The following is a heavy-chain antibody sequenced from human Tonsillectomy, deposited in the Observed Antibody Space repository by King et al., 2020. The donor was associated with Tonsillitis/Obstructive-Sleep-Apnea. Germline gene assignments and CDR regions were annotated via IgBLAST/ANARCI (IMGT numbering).Heavy chain of an antibody. CDR1: GYTFTGYY. J-gene: IGHJ5*02. V-gene: IGHV1-2*06. CDR2: INPNSGGT. D-gene: IGHD2-2*01. Sequence: QLVQSGAEVKKPGASVKVSCKASGYTFTGYYLHWVRQAPGQGLEWMGRINPNSGGTNYAQKFQGRVTMTGDTSISTAYMELSRLKSDDTAVYYCARDVLYCSSTSCYADWFDPWGQGTLVTVSS. CDR3: ARDVLYCSSTSCYADWFDP.